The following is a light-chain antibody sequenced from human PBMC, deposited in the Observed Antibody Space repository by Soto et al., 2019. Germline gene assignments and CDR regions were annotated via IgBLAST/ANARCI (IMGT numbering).Light chain of an antibody. J-gene: IGKJ4*01. V-gene: IGKV3-15*01. Sequence: EIVMTQSPATLSVSPGERATLSCRASQSVSSNLACYQQKPGQTPKLLIYVASTMATGLPARFSGSGAGNEFTLTISSLQAEDFAVYYCQQYNVSPLTFGGGTKVEFK. CDR3: QQYNVSPLT. CDR2: VAS. CDR1: QSVSSN.